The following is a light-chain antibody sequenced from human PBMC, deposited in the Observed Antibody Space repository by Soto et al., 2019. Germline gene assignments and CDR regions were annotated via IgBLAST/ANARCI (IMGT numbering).Light chain of an antibody. Sequence: QSVLTQPPSASWSPGQSVTISCTGTSSDVGGYNYVSWYQQHPGKAPKLMIYEVSKRPSGVPDRFSGSKSGNTASLTVSGLQAEDEAAYYCSSYAGSNNLVFGGGTKLTVL. J-gene: IGLJ2*01. CDR3: SSYAGSNNLV. V-gene: IGLV2-8*01. CDR2: EVS. CDR1: SSDVGGYNY.